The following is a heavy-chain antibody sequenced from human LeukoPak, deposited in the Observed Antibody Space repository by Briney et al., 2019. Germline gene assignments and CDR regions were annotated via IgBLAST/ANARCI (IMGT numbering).Heavy chain of an antibody. CDR3: ARFPGLLWFGELLDAFDI. CDR2: MNPNSGNT. CDR1: GYTFTSYD. J-gene: IGHJ3*02. Sequence: GASVKVSCKASGYTFTSYDINWVRQATGQGLEWMGWMNPNSGNTGYAQKFQGRVTMTRNTSISTAYMELSSLRSEDTAVYYCARFPGLLWFGELLDAFDIWGQGIMVTVSS. D-gene: IGHD3-10*01. V-gene: IGHV1-8*01.